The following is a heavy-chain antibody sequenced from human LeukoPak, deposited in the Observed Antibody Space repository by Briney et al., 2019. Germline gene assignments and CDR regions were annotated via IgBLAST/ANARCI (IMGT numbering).Heavy chain of an antibody. CDR1: GGTFSSYA. D-gene: IGHD4-17*01. V-gene: IGHV1-69*13. CDR2: IIPIFGTA. CDR3: ARGGAYGDHEYFQH. J-gene: IGHJ1*01. Sequence: GASVKVSCKASGGTFSSYAISWVRQAPGQGLEWMGGIIPIFGTANYARKFQGRVTITADESTSTAYMELSSLRSEDTAVYYCARGGAYGDHEYFQHWGQGTLVTVSS.